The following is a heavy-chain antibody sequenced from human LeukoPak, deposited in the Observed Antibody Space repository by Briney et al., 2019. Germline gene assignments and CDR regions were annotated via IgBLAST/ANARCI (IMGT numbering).Heavy chain of an antibody. CDR3: ARYRDYYDSSGYLDY. D-gene: IGHD3-22*01. CDR1: GGTFSSYA. CDR2: IIPILGIA. J-gene: IGHJ4*02. V-gene: IGHV1-69*04. Sequence: SVKVSCKASGGTFSSYAISWVRQAPGQGLEWMGRIIPILGIANYAQKFQGRVTITADKSTSTAYMELSSLRSEESAVYYCARYRDYYDSSGYLDYWGQGTLVTVSS.